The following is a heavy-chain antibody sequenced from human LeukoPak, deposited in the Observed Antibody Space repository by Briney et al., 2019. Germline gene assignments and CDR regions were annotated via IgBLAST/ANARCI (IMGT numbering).Heavy chain of an antibody. CDR1: GFTFSNCG. CDR2: ISSSSSSI. CDR3: ARDPGYFFDY. Sequence: PGGSLRLSCAASGFTFSNCGMNWVRQAPGKGLEWVSYISSSSSSIYYADSVKGRFTISRDSAKNSLYLQMNSLRAEDTAVYYCARDPGYFFDYWGQGTLVTVSS. V-gene: IGHV3-48*04. J-gene: IGHJ4*02.